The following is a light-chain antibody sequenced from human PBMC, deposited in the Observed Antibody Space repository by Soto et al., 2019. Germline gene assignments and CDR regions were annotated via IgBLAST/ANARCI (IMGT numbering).Light chain of an antibody. CDR1: QSVSSF. J-gene: IGKJ1*01. V-gene: IGKV3-11*01. CDR3: QQRSNWPPWT. Sequence: EIVLTQSPATLSLSPGERATLSCRASQSVSSFLVWYQQKPGQAPRLLIYDASKRAPGIPARFSGSGSGTDFTLTISSLEPEDFAVYYCQQRSNWPPWTFGQGTKVEIK. CDR2: DAS.